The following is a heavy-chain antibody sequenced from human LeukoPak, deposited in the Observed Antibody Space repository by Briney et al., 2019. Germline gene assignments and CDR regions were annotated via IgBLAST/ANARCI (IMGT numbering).Heavy chain of an antibody. Sequence: SETLSLTCAVYGGSFSGYYWSWIRQPPGKGLEWIGEINHSGSTNYNPSLKSRVTISVDTSKNQFSLKLSSVTAPDTAVYYCARGSYYYDSSGYYYRGDAFDIWGQGTMVTVSS. CDR2: INHSGST. J-gene: IGHJ3*02. D-gene: IGHD3-22*01. CDR1: GGSFSGYY. V-gene: IGHV4-34*01. CDR3: ARGSYYYDSSGYYYRGDAFDI.